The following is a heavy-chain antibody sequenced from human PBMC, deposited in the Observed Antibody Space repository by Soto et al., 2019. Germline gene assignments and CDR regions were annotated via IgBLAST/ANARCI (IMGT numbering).Heavy chain of an antibody. J-gene: IGHJ6*02. CDR1: GNTFTNYA. V-gene: IGHV1-18*04. CDR2: FGSYNSNNGDT. Sequence: QVQLVRSGAELKKPGASVKVPCTPSGNTFTNYAITWVRQAPGQGLEGMGWFGSYNSNNGDTTSAQMLQGRVTMTIDTSATTAYMELRSLRSDDTAVYYCARAELERGEVGYFGMDVWGQGTTVTVSS. D-gene: IGHD1-1*01. CDR3: ARAELERGEVGYFGMDV.